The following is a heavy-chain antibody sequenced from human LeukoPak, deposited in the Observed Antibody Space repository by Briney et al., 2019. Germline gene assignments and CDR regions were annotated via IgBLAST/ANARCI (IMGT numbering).Heavy chain of an antibody. V-gene: IGHV3-30*02. J-gene: IGHJ4*02. CDR2: IRFDGTVA. CDR3: AKARTRGYSYGSFDY. D-gene: IGHD5-18*01. CDR1: GFTFRTSA. Sequence: GGSLRLSCAASGFTFRTSAMNWVRQAPGKGLEWVAFIRFDGTVAEYGDSVKGRFTISRDNSQNTLYLQMNSLRAEDTAVYYCAKARTRGYSYGSFDYWGQGTLVTVSS.